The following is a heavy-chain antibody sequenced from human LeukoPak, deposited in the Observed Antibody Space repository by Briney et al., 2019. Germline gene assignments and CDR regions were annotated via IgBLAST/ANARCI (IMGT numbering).Heavy chain of an antibody. D-gene: IGHD3-9*01. CDR3: AKFGDILTGYPYYFDY. Sequence: PGGSLRLSCAASGFHFTTYWMGWVRQAPGKGLEWVANIKQDGSEKYYVDSVKGRFTISRDNAKNSLSLQMNSLRAEDTAVYYCAKFGDILTGYPYYFDYWGQGTLVTVSS. J-gene: IGHJ4*02. V-gene: IGHV3-7*03. CDR2: IKQDGSEK. CDR1: GFHFTTYW.